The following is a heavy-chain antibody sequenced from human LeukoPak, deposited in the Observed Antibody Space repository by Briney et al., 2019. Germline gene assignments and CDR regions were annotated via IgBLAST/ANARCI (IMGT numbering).Heavy chain of an antibody. D-gene: IGHD2-2*01. Sequence: AASVKVSCKASGGTFSSYAISWVRQAPGQGLEWMGGIIPIFGTANYAQKLQGRVTITADESTSTAYMELSSLRSEDTAVYYCARDIQYQLLAFDIWGQGTMVTVSS. CDR2: IIPIFGTA. V-gene: IGHV1-69*13. CDR3: ARDIQYQLLAFDI. CDR1: GGTFSSYA. J-gene: IGHJ3*02.